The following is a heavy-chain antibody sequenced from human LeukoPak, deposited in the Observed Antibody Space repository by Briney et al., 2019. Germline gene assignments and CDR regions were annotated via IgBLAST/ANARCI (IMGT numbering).Heavy chain of an antibody. D-gene: IGHD2-21*02. CDR1: GFTFRNFG. CDR3: GKDPNGDFIGAFDM. CDR2: ITAGSTNT. J-gene: IGHJ3*02. Sequence: PGGSLRLSCAGSGFTFRNFGMVWVRQAPGRGLEWVSGITAGSTNTYYSDSVKGRSTISRDNAKNTLYLEMNSLRAEDTAVYYCGKDPNGDFIGAFDMWGRGTMVTVSP. V-gene: IGHV3-23*01.